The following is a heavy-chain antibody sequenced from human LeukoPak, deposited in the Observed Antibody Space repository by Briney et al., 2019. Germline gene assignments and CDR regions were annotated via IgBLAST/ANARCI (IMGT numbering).Heavy chain of an antibody. Sequence: GGSLRLSCAASGFTFSSYSINWVRQAPGKGLEWVSSISSSSSYIYYADSVKGRFTISRDNAKNSLYLQMNSLRAEDTAVYYCARELGYYYDSSGYYYGYNAFDIWGQGAMVTVSS. CDR2: ISSSSSYI. CDR3: ARELGYYYDSSGYYYGYNAFDI. D-gene: IGHD3-22*01. CDR1: GFTFSSYS. J-gene: IGHJ3*02. V-gene: IGHV3-21*01.